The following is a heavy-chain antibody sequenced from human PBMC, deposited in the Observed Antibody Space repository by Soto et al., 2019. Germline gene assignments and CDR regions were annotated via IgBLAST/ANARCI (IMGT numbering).Heavy chain of an antibody. D-gene: IGHD3-10*01. CDR1: GFTFSTHT. Sequence: EVQLVESGGSLVQPGRSLRLSCGASGFTFSTHTMNWVRQAPGKGLEWLSYISSGSRTIYYADSVMGRFTISRDNAQNSLYLQMHSLRDEDTAVYYCATGSGNGSGYWGQGTLVTVSS. J-gene: IGHJ4*02. CDR3: ATGSGNGSGY. CDR2: ISSGSRTI. V-gene: IGHV3-48*02.